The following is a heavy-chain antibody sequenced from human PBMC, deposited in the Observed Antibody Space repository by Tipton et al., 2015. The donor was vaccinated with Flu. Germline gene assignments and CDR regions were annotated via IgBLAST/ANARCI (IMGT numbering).Heavy chain of an antibody. D-gene: IGHD3-9*01. V-gene: IGHV3-15*01. CDR2: ILSKTDGGTT. Sequence: SLRLSCTASGFTFHDAWMSWVRQAPGKGLEWVGRILSKTDGGTTDYAAPVKGRFTISRDDSKNTVYLQMNSLKTDDTAMYYCISAVGVLRYAGWGQGTLVTVSS. CDR3: ISAVGVLRYAG. J-gene: IGHJ4*02. CDR1: GFTFHDAW.